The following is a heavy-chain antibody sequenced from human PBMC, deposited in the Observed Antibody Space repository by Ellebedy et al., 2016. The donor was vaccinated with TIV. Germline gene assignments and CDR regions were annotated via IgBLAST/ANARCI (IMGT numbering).Heavy chain of an antibody. CDR2: IWYDGSNK. CDR1: GFTFSSYG. V-gene: IGHV3-33*06. Sequence: GESLKISCAASGFTFSSYGMHWVRQAPGKGLEWVAVIWYDGSNKYYADSVKGRFTISRDNSKNTLYLQMNSLRAEDTAVYYCANKAVAGGRDNWFDPWGQGTLVTVSS. J-gene: IGHJ5*02. CDR3: ANKAVAGGRDNWFDP. D-gene: IGHD6-19*01.